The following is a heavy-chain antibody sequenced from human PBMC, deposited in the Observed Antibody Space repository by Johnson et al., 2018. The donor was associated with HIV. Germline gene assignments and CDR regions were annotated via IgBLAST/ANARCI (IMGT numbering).Heavy chain of an antibody. CDR2: ISYDGSNK. Sequence: QVQLVESGGGVVQPGRSLRLSCAASGFTFSSYGMHWVRQAPGQGLEWVAVISYDGSNKYYADSVKGRFTISRDNSKNTPYLQMKSLKIEDTAVYYCAEYQGLDAFDIWGQGTMVTVSS. J-gene: IGHJ3*02. D-gene: IGHD2-2*01. CDR3: AEYQGLDAFDI. V-gene: IGHV3-30*03. CDR1: GFTFSSYG.